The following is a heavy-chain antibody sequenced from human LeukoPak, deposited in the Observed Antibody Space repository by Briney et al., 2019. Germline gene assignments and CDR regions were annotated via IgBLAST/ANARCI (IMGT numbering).Heavy chain of an antibody. CDR1: GYTFTGYY. Sequence: ASVKVSCKASGYTFTGYYMHWVRQAPGQGLEWMGWINPNSGGTNYAQKLQGRVTMTTDTSTSTAYMELRSLRSDDTAVYYCARDLAVAGTSYYYYMDVWGKGTTVTVSS. CDR2: INPNSGGT. D-gene: IGHD6-19*01. V-gene: IGHV1-2*02. CDR3: ARDLAVAGTSYYYYMDV. J-gene: IGHJ6*03.